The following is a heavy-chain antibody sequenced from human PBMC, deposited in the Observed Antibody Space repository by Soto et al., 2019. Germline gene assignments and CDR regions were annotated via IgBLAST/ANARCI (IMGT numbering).Heavy chain of an antibody. CDR2: ISNSGDAT. Sequence: VGSLRLPCVPSLFTFSDYSMTKIRQSPGKGLEWISYISNSGDATYYSDYVKGRFTISRDNDKNSLYLQMDNLRADDTAIYYCARSCWRQGTLSTVAS. CDR3: ARSC. J-gene: IGHJ4*02. V-gene: IGHV3-11*01. CDR1: LFTFSDYS.